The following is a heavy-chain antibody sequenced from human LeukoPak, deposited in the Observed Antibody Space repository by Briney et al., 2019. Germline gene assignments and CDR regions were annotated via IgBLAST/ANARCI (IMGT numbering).Heavy chain of an antibody. CDR2: IYYSGST. CDR3: AREGRKWLAHIFDY. J-gene: IGHJ4*02. D-gene: IGHD6-19*01. Sequence: SETLSLTCTVSGGSISNYYWSWIRRPPGKGLEWIGYIYYSGSTNYNPSLKSRVTISVDTSKNQFSLKLSSVTAANTAVYYCAREGRKWLAHIFDYWGQGTLVTVSS. CDR1: GGSISNYY. V-gene: IGHV4-59*01.